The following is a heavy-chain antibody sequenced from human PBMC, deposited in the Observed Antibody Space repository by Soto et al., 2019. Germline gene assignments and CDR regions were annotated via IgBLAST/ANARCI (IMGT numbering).Heavy chain of an antibody. CDR1: GYSFTTNW. Sequence: GESLKVSWKSSGYSFTTNWITWVRQMPGKGLEWMGRIDPTDSYTNYSPSFQGQVTISADKSINTAYLQWSSLKASDTAMYYCARRFATTEWFDPWGQGTLVTVSS. J-gene: IGHJ5*02. CDR2: IDPTDSYT. V-gene: IGHV5-10-1*04. D-gene: IGHD1-1*01. CDR3: ARRFATTEWFDP.